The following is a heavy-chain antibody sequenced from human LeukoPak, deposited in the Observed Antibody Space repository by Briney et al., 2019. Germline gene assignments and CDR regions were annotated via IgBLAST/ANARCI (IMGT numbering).Heavy chain of an antibody. CDR2: IDWDDDK. D-gene: IGHD2-15*01. Sequence: SGPALLKPTQTLTLTCTFSGFSLSTRGMCVSWIRQPPGKALEWLARIDWDDDKYYNTSLKTRLTISNDTSKNQVVLTMTNIDPVDTATYYCALGRGFFDYWGQGTLVTVSS. J-gene: IGHJ4*02. V-gene: IGHV2-70*11. CDR1: GFSLSTRGMC. CDR3: ALGRGFFDY.